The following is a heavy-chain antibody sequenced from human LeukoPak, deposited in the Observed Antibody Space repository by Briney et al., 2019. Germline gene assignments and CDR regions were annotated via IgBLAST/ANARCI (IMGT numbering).Heavy chain of an antibody. CDR3: ARPKVDEDSSSWYYFDY. V-gene: IGHV5-51*01. CDR2: IYPGDSDT. D-gene: IGHD6-13*01. CDR1: GYSFTSYW. Sequence: GESLKISCKGSGYSFTSYWIGWVRQMPGKGLEWMGIIYPGDSDTRYSPSFQGQVTISADKSISTAYLQWSSLKASDTAMYYCARPKVDEDSSSWYYFDYWGQGTLVTVSS. J-gene: IGHJ4*02.